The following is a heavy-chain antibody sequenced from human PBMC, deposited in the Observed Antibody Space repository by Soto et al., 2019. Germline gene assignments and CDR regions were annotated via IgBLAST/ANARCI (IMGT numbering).Heavy chain of an antibody. J-gene: IGHJ4*02. Sequence: QVQLVQSGADVKKPGASVKVSCKASGYTFTSYYVHWVRQAPGQGLEWMGIINPSGGSTSYAQKFQGRFTMTRDTSTNTVYMELSSLRSEDTAVYYCARIDTGFDYWGQGTLVTVSS. CDR2: INPSGGST. CDR1: GYTFTSYY. CDR3: ARIDTGFDY. V-gene: IGHV1-46*03. D-gene: IGHD3-10*01.